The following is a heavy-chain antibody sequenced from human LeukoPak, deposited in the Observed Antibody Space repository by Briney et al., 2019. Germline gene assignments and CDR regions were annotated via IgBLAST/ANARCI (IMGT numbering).Heavy chain of an antibody. V-gene: IGHV1-24*01. CDR2: FDPEDGET. CDR3: ARVPPVFLEWLLPDY. D-gene: IGHD3-3*01. J-gene: IGHJ4*02. Sequence: ASVKVSCKVSGYTLTELSMHWVRQAPGKGLEWMGGFDPEDGETIYAQKFQGRVTMTRDTSISTAYMELSRLRSDDTAVYYCARVPPVFLEWLLPDYWGQGTLVTVSS. CDR1: GYTLTELS.